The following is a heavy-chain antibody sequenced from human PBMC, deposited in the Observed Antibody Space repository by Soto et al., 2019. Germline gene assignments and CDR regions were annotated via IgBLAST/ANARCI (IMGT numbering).Heavy chain of an antibody. Sequence: QVHLVQSGAEVKKPGASVKVSCKGSGYAFTTYGITWVRQAPGQGLEWMGWISAHNGNTNYAQKLQGRVTVTRDTSTRTAYMELRSLRSAATAVYYCARGRYGDYWGQGAMVTVSS. V-gene: IGHV1-18*01. J-gene: IGHJ4*02. CDR3: ARGRYGDY. CDR1: GYAFTTYG. CDR2: ISAHNGNT. D-gene: IGHD1-1*01.